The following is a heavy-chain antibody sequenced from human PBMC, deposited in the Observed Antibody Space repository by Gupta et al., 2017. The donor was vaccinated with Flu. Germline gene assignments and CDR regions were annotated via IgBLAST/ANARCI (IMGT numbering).Heavy chain of an antibody. D-gene: IGHD6-25*01. Sequence: MSHSGCTYYNPSLKNQVTISADTSNNQFSLRLRIVTAADTAVYYCTRETGGCLADSWGQGTLVTFSS. CDR2: MSHSGCT. V-gene: IGHV4-30-2*04. J-gene: IGHJ5*01. CDR3: TRETGGCLADS.